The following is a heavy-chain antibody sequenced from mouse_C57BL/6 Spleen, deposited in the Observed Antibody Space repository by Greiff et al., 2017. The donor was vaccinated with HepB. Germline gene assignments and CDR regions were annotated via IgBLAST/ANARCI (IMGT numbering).Heavy chain of an antibody. CDR2: ILPGSGST. D-gene: IGHD2-4*01. Sequence: VQLQQSGAELMKPGASVKLSCKATGYTFTGYWIEWVKQRPGHGLEWIGEILPGSGSTNYNEKFKGKATFTADTSSNTAYMQLSSLTTEDSAIYYCARMRLSYDYGGGYAMGYWGQGTSVTVSS. J-gene: IGHJ4*01. CDR3: ARMRLSYDYGGGYAMGY. V-gene: IGHV1-9*01. CDR1: GYTFTGYW.